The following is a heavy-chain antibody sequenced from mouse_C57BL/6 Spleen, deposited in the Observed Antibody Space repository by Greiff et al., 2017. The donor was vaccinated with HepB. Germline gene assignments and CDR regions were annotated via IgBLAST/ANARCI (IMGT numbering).Heavy chain of an antibody. Sequence: QVQLQQSGAELVRPGASVKLSCKASGYTFTDYYINWVKQRPGQGLEWIARIYPGSGNTYYNEKFKGKATLTAEKSSSTAYMQLSSLTSEDSAVYFCARGGSNPYYAMDYWGQGTSVTVSS. J-gene: IGHJ4*01. V-gene: IGHV1-76*01. D-gene: IGHD2-5*01. CDR1: GYTFTDYY. CDR2: IYPGSGNT. CDR3: ARGGSNPYYAMDY.